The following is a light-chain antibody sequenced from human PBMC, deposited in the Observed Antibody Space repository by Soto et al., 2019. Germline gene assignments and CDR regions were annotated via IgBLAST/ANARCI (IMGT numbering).Light chain of an antibody. CDR1: QSVSNNY. CDR3: QQYDSWPLT. J-gene: IGKJ4*01. CDR2: GAS. V-gene: IGKV3-20*01. Sequence: EIVLTQSPGTLSLSPGERATLSCRASQSVSNNYLAWYQQKPGQAPRLLIYGASNRATGIPDRFSGSGSGTEFSLTISSLQSEDFAVYYCQQYDSWPLTFGGGTKVDTK.